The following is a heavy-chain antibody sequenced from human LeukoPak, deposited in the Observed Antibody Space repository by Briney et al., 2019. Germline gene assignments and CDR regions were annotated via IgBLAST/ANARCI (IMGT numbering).Heavy chain of an antibody. J-gene: IGHJ3*02. CDR2: IYPYSGDT. Sequence: ASVTVSCKASGYTFTGYYIHWVRQAPGQGLEWMGWIYPYSGDTNYAQNFQGRVTMTRDTSISTAYMELSSLKSDDTAVYYCARNRNSGSSLDIWGQGTMLTVSS. D-gene: IGHD6-6*01. CDR1: GYTFTGYY. CDR3: ARNRNSGSSLDI. V-gene: IGHV1-2*02.